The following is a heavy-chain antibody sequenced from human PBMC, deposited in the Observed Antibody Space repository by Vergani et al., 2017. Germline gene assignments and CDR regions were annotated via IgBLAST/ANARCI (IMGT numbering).Heavy chain of an antibody. Sequence: QVQLVQSGAEVKKPGASVKVSCKASGYTFTSYGISWVRQAPGQGLEWMGWISAYNGNTNYAQKLQGRVTMTTDTSTSTAYMELRSLRSDDTAVYYCARAYCSSTSCYPAYYFDYWGQGTLVTVSS. J-gene: IGHJ4*02. CDR1: GYTFTSYG. CDR3: ARAYCSSTSCYPAYYFDY. V-gene: IGHV1-18*01. D-gene: IGHD2-2*01. CDR2: ISAYNGNT.